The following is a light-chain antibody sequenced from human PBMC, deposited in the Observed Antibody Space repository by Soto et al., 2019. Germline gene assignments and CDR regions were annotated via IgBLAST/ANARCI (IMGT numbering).Light chain of an antibody. CDR2: EVN. V-gene: IGLV2-14*01. CDR1: SSDVGGYKF. J-gene: IGLJ3*02. Sequence: QLVLTQPASVSASPGQSITISCTGTSSDVGGYKFVSWYQHHPGKAPKLMIYEVNNRPSGVSNRFSGSKSGNTASLTISGLQPEDEADYYCLSYTSANTRVFGGGTK. CDR3: LSYTSANTRV.